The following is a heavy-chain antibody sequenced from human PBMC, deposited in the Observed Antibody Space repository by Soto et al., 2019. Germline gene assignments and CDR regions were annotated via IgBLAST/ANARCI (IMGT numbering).Heavy chain of an antibody. CDR3: ARVGLIVATRGVFDS. V-gene: IGHV4-31*03. Sequence: QVQLQESGPGVVKPSQTLSLTCTVSGGSISSGGYYWSWIRQHPGKGLEWIGYIYYSWSTYYTPPLNSRVTLSVGTSKDQFPVTLSSVTAADTAVYSCARVGLIVATRGVFDSWGQGSLVTVSS. CDR2: IYYSWST. D-gene: IGHD3-22*01. CDR1: GGSISSGGYY. J-gene: IGHJ4*02.